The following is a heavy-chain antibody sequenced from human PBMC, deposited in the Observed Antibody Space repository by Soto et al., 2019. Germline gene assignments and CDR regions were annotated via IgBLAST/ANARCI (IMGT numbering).Heavy chain of an antibody. J-gene: IGHJ5*02. CDR1: GFTFSSYS. Sequence: GGSLRLSCAASGFTFSSYSMNWVRQAPGKGLEWVSYISSSSSTIYYADSVKGPFTISRDNAKNSLYLQMNSLRDEDTAVYYCARGDPNESSDWSLTWFDPWGQGTLVTASS. V-gene: IGHV3-48*02. CDR2: ISSSSSTI. D-gene: IGHD6-19*01. CDR3: ARGDPNESSDWSLTWFDP.